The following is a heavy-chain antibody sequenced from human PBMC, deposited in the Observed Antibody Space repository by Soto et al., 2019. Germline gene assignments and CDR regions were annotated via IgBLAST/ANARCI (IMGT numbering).Heavy chain of an antibody. CDR2: IIPILGIA. CDR3: ARDQPRYCSGGSCYRLDY. CDR1: GGTFSSYT. D-gene: IGHD2-15*01. V-gene: IGHV1-69*08. J-gene: IGHJ4*02. Sequence: QVQLVQSGAEVKKPGSSVKVSCTASGGTFSSYTISWVRQAPGQGLEWMGRIIPILGIANYAQKFQGRVTITADKSTSTAYMELSSLRSEDTAVYYCARDQPRYCSGGSCYRLDYWGQGTLVTVSS.